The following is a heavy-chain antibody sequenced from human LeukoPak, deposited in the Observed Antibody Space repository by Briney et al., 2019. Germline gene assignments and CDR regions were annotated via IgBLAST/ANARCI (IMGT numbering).Heavy chain of an antibody. CDR3: ARDYYDSSGSSWFDP. CDR2: ISWNSGSI. Sequence: RTGGSLRLSCAASGFTFDDYAMHWVRQAPGKGLEWVSGISWNSGSIGYADSVKGRFTISRDNSKNTLYLQMNSLRAEDTAVYYCARDYYDSSGSSWFDPWGQGTLVTVSS. D-gene: IGHD3-22*01. CDR1: GFTFDDYA. V-gene: IGHV3-9*01. J-gene: IGHJ5*02.